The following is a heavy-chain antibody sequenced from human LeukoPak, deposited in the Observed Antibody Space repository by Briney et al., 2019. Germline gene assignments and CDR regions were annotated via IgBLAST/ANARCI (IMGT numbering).Heavy chain of an antibody. J-gene: IGHJ3*02. CDR3: ARQSDFWSGYQQHWAFDI. V-gene: IGHV1-18*01. CDR2: ISAYNGNT. Sequence: ASVKVSCKASGYTFTSYGISWVRQAPGQGLEWMGWISAYNGNTNYAQKLQGRVTMTTDTSTSTAYMELRSLRSDDTAVYYCARQSDFWSGYQQHWAFDIWGQGTMVTVSS. D-gene: IGHD3-3*01. CDR1: GYTFTSYG.